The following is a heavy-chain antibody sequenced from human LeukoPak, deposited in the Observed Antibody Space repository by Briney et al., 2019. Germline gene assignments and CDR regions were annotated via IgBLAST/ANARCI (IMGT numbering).Heavy chain of an antibody. CDR3: AKDSYYYYIDV. V-gene: IGHV3-30*02. Sequence: GGSLRLSCAASGFTFSGCGMHWVRQAPGKGLEWVAFIWYDGRDKYYTDSVKGRFTISRDNSKNTLYLQMNSLRTEDTAVYYCAKDSYYYYIDVWGKGTTATVSS. CDR2: IWYDGRDK. CDR1: GFTFSGCG. J-gene: IGHJ6*03.